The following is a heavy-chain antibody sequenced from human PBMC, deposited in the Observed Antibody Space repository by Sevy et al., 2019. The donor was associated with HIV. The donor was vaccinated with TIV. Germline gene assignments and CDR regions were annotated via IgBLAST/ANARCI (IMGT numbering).Heavy chain of an antibody. D-gene: IGHD5-12*01. CDR1: GGTIVSSGHY. J-gene: IGHJ6*02. CDR3: AREAGGYDYDYGVDV. V-gene: IGHV4-39*02. Sequence: SETLSLPCSISGGTIVSSGHYWGWIRQTPGKGLEWIGSIYYNGHTFYTPSLKSRLTISIDTSKNQFSLTLSSVTVADTAVYFCAREAGGYDYDYGVDVWGQGTTVTVSS. CDR2: IYYNGHT.